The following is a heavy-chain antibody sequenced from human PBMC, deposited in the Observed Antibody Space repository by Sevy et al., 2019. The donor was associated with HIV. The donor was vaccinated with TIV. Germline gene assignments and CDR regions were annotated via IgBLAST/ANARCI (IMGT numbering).Heavy chain of an antibody. CDR2: ISGSGGST. J-gene: IGHJ4*02. D-gene: IGHD3-3*01. CDR3: AKDPAWRGYFEY. V-gene: IGHV3-23*01. CDR1: GFTFNNYA. Sequence: GGSLRLSCAASGFTFNNYAMSWVRQAPGKGLEWVSAISGSGGSTYYVDSVKGRFTISRDNSKNTLYLQMNSLRAEDTAVYYCAKDPAWRGYFEYWGQGTLVTVSS.